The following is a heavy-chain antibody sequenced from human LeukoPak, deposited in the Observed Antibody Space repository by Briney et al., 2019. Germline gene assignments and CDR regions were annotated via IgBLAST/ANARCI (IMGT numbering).Heavy chain of an antibody. CDR1: GGSFSGYY. V-gene: IGHV4-34*01. CDR2: INHGGST. D-gene: IGHD3-22*01. Sequence: SETLSLTCGVYGGSFSGYYWSWIRQSPGKGLEWIGEINHGGSTNYNPSLKSRVTISVDTSKSQFSLKLSSVTAADTAVYYCAGSSGYYSEAFDYWGQGTLVTVSS. J-gene: IGHJ4*02. CDR3: AGSSGYYSEAFDY.